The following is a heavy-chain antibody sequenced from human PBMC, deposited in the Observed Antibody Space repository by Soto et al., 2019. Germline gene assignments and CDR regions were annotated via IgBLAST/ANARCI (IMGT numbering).Heavy chain of an antibody. CDR1: GFSLTTSGVG. CDR3: AHRVLRTVFGLVTTTAIYFDF. Sequence: QITLNESGPTVVRPTETLTLTCRFSGFSLTTSGVGVGWIRQSPGKAPEWLALIYWDDDKRYSASLKSRLTITEDTSKNRGVLTVSDLDPTDTATYYCAHRVLRTVFGLVTTTAIYFDFWGQGTPVAVSS. V-gene: IGHV2-5*02. J-gene: IGHJ4*02. D-gene: IGHD3-3*01. CDR2: IYWDDDK.